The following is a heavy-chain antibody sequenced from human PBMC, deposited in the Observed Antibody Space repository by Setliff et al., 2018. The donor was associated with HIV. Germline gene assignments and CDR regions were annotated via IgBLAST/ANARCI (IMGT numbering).Heavy chain of an antibody. CDR1: GYTFTGHY. D-gene: IGHD3-10*01. CDR3: TRGRHSQTAGAIKFAF. Sequence: ASVKVSCKASGYTFTGHYMHWVRQAPGQGLEWMGRINPNSGGTNYAQKFQGKFTMTLDTSISTAYMELSSLTSEDTAVYYCTRGRHSQTAGAIKFAFWGQGSLVTVSS. V-gene: IGHV1-2*06. CDR2: INPNSGGT. J-gene: IGHJ5*01.